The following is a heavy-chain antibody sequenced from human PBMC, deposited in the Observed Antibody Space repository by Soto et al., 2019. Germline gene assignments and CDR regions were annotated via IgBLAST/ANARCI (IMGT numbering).Heavy chain of an antibody. CDR1: GYTFTSYA. Sequence: ASVKVSCKASGYTFTSYAMHWVRQAPGQRLEWMGWINAGNGNTKYSQKFQGRVTITRDTSASTAYMELSSLRSEDTALYYCASSRITIFGVVIPNWFDPWGQGTLVTVSS. V-gene: IGHV1-3*01. D-gene: IGHD3-3*01. CDR2: INAGNGNT. J-gene: IGHJ5*02. CDR3: ASSRITIFGVVIPNWFDP.